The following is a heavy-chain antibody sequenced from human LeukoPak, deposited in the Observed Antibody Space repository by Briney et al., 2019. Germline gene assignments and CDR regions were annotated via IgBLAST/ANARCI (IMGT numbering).Heavy chain of an antibody. V-gene: IGHV4-4*02. CDR3: ARDTNDYGDYFDY. CDR2: IYHSGST. CDR1: GGSISSSNW. J-gene: IGHJ4*02. Sequence: SETLSLTCAVSGGSISSSNWWSWVRQPPGKGLEWIGEIYHSGSTNYNPSLKSRVTISVDKSKNQFSLKLSSVTAADTAVYYCARDTNDYGDYFDYWGQGTLVTVSS. D-gene: IGHD4-17*01.